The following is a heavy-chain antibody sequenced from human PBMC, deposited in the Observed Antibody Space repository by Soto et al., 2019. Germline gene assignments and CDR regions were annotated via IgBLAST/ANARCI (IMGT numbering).Heavy chain of an antibody. V-gene: IGHV4-59*08. D-gene: IGHD1-26*01. J-gene: IGHJ4*02. Sequence: PSETLSLTCTVSGGSISSYYWSWIRQPPGKGLEWIGYIYYSGSTNYNPSLKSRVTISVDTSKNQFSLKLSSVTAADTAVYYCARHEGWEPTFDYWGQGTLVTVSS. CDR2: IYYSGST. CDR3: ARHEGWEPTFDY. CDR1: GGSISSYY.